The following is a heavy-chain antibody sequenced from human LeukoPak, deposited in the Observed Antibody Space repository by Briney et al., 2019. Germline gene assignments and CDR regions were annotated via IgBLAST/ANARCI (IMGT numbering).Heavy chain of an antibody. CDR3: ARITWIQKRYYFDY. V-gene: IGHV3-11*01. CDR1: GFAFSSYW. Sequence: GGSLRLSCEASGFAFSSYWASWVRQAPGKGLEWVSYISSSGSTIYYADSVKGRFTISRDNAKNSLYLQMNSLRAEDTAVYYCARITWIQKRYYFDYWGQGTLVTVSS. J-gene: IGHJ4*02. CDR2: ISSSGSTI. D-gene: IGHD5-18*01.